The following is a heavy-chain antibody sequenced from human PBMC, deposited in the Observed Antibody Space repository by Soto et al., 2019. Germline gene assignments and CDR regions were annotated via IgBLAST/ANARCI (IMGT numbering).Heavy chain of an antibody. D-gene: IGHD3-10*01. CDR2: INSDGSST. J-gene: IGHJ3*02. CDR1: GFTFSSYW. CDR3: ARRGGIDAFDI. V-gene: IGHV3-74*01. Sequence: PGGSLRLSCAASGFTFSSYWMHWVRQAPGKGLVWVSRINSDGSSTSYADSVKGRFTISRDNAKNTLYLQMNGLRAEDTAVYYCARRGGIDAFDIWGQGTMVTVS.